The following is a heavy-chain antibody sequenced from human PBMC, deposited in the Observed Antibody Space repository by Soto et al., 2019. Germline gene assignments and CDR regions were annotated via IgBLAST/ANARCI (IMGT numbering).Heavy chain of an antibody. CDR3: VRDGAFTIDY. Sequence: EVQLVESGGRLVQPGGSLRLSCAASGFTLSSYSMNWAHQAPGKGLEWVSYISSSSSTIYYADSVKGRFTISRDNAKNSLYLQMNSLRDENTAVYYCVRDGAFTIDYWGQGTLVTVSS. CDR2: ISSSSSTI. CDR1: GFTLSSYS. J-gene: IGHJ4*02. D-gene: IGHD3-16*01. V-gene: IGHV3-48*02.